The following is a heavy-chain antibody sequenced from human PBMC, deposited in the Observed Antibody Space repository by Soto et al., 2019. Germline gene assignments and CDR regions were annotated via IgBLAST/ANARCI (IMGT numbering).Heavy chain of an antibody. J-gene: IGHJ4*02. Sequence: SETLSLTCTVSGGSISSSSHYWGWVRQPPVKGLEWIASIKYSGNTYYNPSLKSRVTISVDTSENQFSLKLNSVTAADTAVYYCARHGITGRYYDVFDDCGQGTLVTVAS. D-gene: IGHD1-26*01. CDR2: IKYSGNT. CDR3: ARHGITGRYYDVFDD. V-gene: IGHV4-39*01. CDR1: GGSISSSSHY.